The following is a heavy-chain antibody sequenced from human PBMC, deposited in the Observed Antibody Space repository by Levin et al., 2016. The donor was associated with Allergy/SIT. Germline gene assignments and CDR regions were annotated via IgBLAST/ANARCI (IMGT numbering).Heavy chain of an antibody. V-gene: IGHV1-2*02. J-gene: IGHJ5*02. CDR1: GYTFTGYY. Sequence: ASVKVSCKASGYTFTGYYMHWVRQAPGQGLEWMGWINPNSGGTNYAQKFQGRVTMTRDTSISTAYMELSRLRSDDTAVYYCARCGVGSGWYGWFDPWGQGTLVTVSS. CDR2: INPNSGGT. D-gene: IGHD6-19*01. CDR3: ARCGVGSGWYGWFDP.